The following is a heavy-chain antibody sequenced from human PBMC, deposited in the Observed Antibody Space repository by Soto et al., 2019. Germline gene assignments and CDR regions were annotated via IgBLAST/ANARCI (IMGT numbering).Heavy chain of an antibody. Sequence: SETLSLTCTVSGGSITYYCSWMRLSPGKGLEWIGYINSNGYSSYNPSLKSRVTLSVDTSKNQFSLKLSSVTAADTAVYYCARVSGIYSYGMDVWGQGTTVTVSS. CDR1: GGSITYY. D-gene: IGHD3-10*01. V-gene: IGHV4-59*12. CDR3: ARVSGIYSYGMDV. J-gene: IGHJ6*02. CDR2: INSNGYS.